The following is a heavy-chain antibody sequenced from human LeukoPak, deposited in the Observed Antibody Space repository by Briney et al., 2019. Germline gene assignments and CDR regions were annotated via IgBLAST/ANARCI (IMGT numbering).Heavy chain of an antibody. D-gene: IGHD4/OR15-4a*01. CDR3: ARDGGSLDDYGDY. CDR2: IWYDGSNK. V-gene: IGHV3-33*01. CDR1: GLTFRSYG. J-gene: IGHJ4*02. Sequence: GGSLRLSCAASGLTFRSYGMHWVRQAPGKGLEWVAIIWYDGSNKYYVDSVKGRLTISRDNAKNSLYLQMNSLRAEDTALYYCARDGGSLDDYGDYWGQGTLVTVSS.